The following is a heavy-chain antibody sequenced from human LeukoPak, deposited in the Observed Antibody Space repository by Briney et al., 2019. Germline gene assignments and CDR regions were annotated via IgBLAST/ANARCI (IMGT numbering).Heavy chain of an antibody. CDR3: ARVVDSSGWSN. CDR1: GYTFTGYY. Sequence: ASVKVSCKVSGYTFTGYYLHWLRQAPGQGLEWMGWINTNTGNPTYAQGFTGRFVFSLDTSVSTAYLQISSLKAEDTAVYYCARVVDSSGWSNWGQGTLVTVSS. J-gene: IGHJ4*02. D-gene: IGHD6-19*01. V-gene: IGHV7-4-1*02. CDR2: INTNTGNP.